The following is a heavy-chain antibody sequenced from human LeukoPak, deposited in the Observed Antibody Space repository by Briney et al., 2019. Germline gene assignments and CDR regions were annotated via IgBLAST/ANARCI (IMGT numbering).Heavy chain of an antibody. D-gene: IGHD3-16*01. J-gene: IGHJ3*02. Sequence: PGGSLRLSCAASGFTFSSYGMSWVRQAPGKGLEWVSAISGSGGSTYYADSVKGRFTISRDNSKNTLYLQMNSLRAEDTAVYYCAKGLGWPKGPGDAFDIWGQGTMVTVSS. CDR3: AKGLGWPKGPGDAFDI. V-gene: IGHV3-23*01. CDR2: ISGSGGST. CDR1: GFTFSSYG.